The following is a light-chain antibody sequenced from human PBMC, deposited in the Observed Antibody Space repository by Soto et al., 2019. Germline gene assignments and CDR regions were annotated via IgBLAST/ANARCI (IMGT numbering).Light chain of an antibody. CDR1: QSIGSS. Sequence: EIVMTQSPATLSVSPGERANLSCRASQSIGSSLAWYQVEPGQAPRLLIYAASTRVAGIPDRFSGSGSGTEFTLTISSLQSEDFRVYFCQQYDQWWTFGQGTKVEVK. J-gene: IGKJ1*01. V-gene: IGKV3-15*01. CDR2: AAS. CDR3: QQYDQWWT.